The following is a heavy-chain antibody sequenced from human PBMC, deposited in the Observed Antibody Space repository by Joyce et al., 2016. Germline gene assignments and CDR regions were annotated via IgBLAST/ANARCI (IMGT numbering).Heavy chain of an antibody. Sequence: QVLLVQSGATVKRPGSSLRVSCKSSGGAFSNFTVNWVRQAPGERLEWMGGCIPFFGAAKYAEHFQGRFTLTADLSTRTAYMELSSLTSADTAVYYCARGGTSSDHYFFYTLDVWGPGTTVIVSS. V-gene: IGHV1-69*12. CDR2: CIPFFGAA. CDR3: ARGGTSSDHYFFYTLDV. J-gene: IGHJ6*02. CDR1: GGAFSNFT. D-gene: IGHD1-14*01.